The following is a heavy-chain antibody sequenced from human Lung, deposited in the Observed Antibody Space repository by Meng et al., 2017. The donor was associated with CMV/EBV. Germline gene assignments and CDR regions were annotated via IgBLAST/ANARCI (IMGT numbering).Heavy chain of an antibody. D-gene: IGHD6-6*01. V-gene: IGHV3-21*01. CDR1: GFTFRNYN. Sequence: GESXKISCAASGFTFRNYNMNWIGQAPGKGLEWVSYISTMSTYMKYADSVKGRFTISRDNAKSSLYMQMNSLRAEDTAVYDCTRPDSSYWPSDDWGQGTLVTVSS. CDR3: TRPDSSYWPSDD. J-gene: IGHJ4*02. CDR2: ISTMSTYM.